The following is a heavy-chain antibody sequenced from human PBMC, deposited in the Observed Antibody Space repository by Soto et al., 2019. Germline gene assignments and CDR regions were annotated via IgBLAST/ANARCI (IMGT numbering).Heavy chain of an antibody. CDR3: ALEAWVATIIEDAFDI. CDR2: ISYDGSNK. Sequence: PGGSLRLSCAASGFTFSSYAMHWVRQAPGKGLEWVAGISYDGSNKYYADSVKGRFTISRDNSKNTLYLQMNSLRAEDTAVYYCALEAWVATIIEDAFDIWGQGTMVTVSS. D-gene: IGHD5-12*01. CDR1: GFTFSSYA. J-gene: IGHJ3*02. V-gene: IGHV3-30-3*01.